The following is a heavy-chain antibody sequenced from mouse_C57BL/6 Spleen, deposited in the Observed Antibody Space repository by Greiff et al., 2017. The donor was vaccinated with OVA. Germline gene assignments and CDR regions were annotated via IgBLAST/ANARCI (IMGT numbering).Heavy chain of an antibody. CDR1: GFNIKDYY. CDR3: AREGTTVPFDY. D-gene: IGHD1-1*01. J-gene: IGHJ2*01. Sequence: EVQLQQSGAELVKPGASVKLSCTASGFNIKDYYMHWVKQRTEQGLEWIGRIDPEDGENKYAPKFQGKATITADTSSNTAYLQLSSLTSEDTAVYYCAREGTTVPFDYWGQGTTLTVSS. V-gene: IGHV14-2*01. CDR2: IDPEDGEN.